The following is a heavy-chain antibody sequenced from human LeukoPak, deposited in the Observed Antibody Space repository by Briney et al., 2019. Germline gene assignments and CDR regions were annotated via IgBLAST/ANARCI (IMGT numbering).Heavy chain of an antibody. J-gene: IGHJ4*02. Sequence: ASVKVSCKASGYTFTSYYMHWVRQAPGQGLEWMGIINPSGGSTSYAQKFQGRVTMTRDTSTSTVYMELSSLRSEDTAVYYCASGDCSGGSCPRNFDQWGQGTLVTVSS. CDR3: ASGDCSGGSCPRNFDQ. CDR1: GYTFTSYY. V-gene: IGHV1-46*01. D-gene: IGHD2-15*01. CDR2: INPSGGST.